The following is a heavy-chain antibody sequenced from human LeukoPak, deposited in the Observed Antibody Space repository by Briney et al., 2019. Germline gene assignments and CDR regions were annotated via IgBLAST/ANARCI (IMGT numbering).Heavy chain of an antibody. CDR2: ISSSGSTI. CDR3: AAVASSWYPFDY. D-gene: IGHD6-13*01. CDR1: GFTFSDYY. V-gene: IGHV3-11*01. Sequence: GGSLRLSCAASGFTFSDYYMSWIRQAPGKGLEWVSYISSSGSTIYYADSVKGRFTISRDTAKNSLYLQMNSLRAEDTAVYYCAAVASSWYPFDYWGQGTLVTVSS. J-gene: IGHJ4*02.